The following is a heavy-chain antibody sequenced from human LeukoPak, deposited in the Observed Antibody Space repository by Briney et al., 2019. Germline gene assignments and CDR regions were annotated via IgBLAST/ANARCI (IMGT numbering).Heavy chain of an antibody. CDR2: IYHSGST. CDR3: ARVPPDYGDYDEPYYYFYMDV. J-gene: IGHJ6*03. CDR1: GGSISSNSYY. V-gene: IGHV4-39*07. Sequence: SETLSLTCTVSGGSISSNSYYWGWIRQPPGKGLEWIGSIYHSGSTYYNPSLNSRVTISVDTSKNQFSLKLTSMTAADTAVYYCARVPPDYGDYDEPYYYFYMDVWGKGTTVTVSS. D-gene: IGHD4-17*01.